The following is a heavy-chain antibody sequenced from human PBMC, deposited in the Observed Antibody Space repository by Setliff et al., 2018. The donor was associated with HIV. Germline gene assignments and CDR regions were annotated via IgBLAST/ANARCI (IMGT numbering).Heavy chain of an antibody. Sequence: SETLSLTCAVYGGSFSAYHWTWIRQTPGKGLEWIGYIYDSGSPKYNPSLKSRVTISIDPSKSQISLKLTSVTAADTAMYHCARVYYFDSSGYYQRGDVFDIWGQGTMVTVSS. CDR3: ARVYYFDSSGYYQRGDVFDI. D-gene: IGHD3-22*01. V-gene: IGHV4-59*01. CDR1: GGSFSAYH. CDR2: IYDSGSP. J-gene: IGHJ3*02.